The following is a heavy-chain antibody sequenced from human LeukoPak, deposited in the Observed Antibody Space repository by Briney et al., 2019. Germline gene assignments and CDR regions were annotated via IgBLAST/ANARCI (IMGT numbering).Heavy chain of an antibody. V-gene: IGHV4-34*01. CDR1: GGSFSGYY. J-gene: IGHJ6*02. D-gene: IGHD3-10*01. CDR2: INHSGST. Sequence: PSETLSLTCAVYGGSFSGYYWSWIRQPPGKGLEWIGEINHSGSTHYNPSLKSRVTISVDTSKNQFSLKLSSVTAADTAVYYCARGGLLWFVGYGMDVWGQGTTVTVSS. CDR3: ARGGLLWFVGYGMDV.